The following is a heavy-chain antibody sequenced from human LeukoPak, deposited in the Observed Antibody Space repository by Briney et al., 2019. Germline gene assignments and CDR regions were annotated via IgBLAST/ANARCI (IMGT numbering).Heavy chain of an antibody. J-gene: IGHJ6*03. CDR3: AREVVGANIPWGKNNYYYMDV. Sequence: PSETLSLTCTVSGGSISSSSYYWSWIRQPPGKGLEWIGYIYYSGSTNYNPSLKSRVTISVDTSKNQFSLKLSSVTAADTAVYYCAREVVGANIPWGKNNYYYMDVWGKGTTVTISS. V-gene: IGHV4-61*01. D-gene: IGHD1-26*01. CDR2: IYYSGST. CDR1: GGSISSSSYY.